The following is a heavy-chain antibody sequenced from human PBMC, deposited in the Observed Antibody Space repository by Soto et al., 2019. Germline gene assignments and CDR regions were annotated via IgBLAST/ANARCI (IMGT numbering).Heavy chain of an antibody. CDR3: ARVTSGWYYFDN. Sequence: GGSLRLSCAASGFTFSTYSMNWVRQAPGKGLEWVSYISSSSSTIYYADSMKGRFTISRDNAKNLLYLQMNTLRVEETAVYYCARVTSGWYYFDNWGQGTLVTVSS. CDR2: ISSSSSTI. CDR1: GFTFSTYS. D-gene: IGHD6-19*01. J-gene: IGHJ4*02. V-gene: IGHV3-48*01.